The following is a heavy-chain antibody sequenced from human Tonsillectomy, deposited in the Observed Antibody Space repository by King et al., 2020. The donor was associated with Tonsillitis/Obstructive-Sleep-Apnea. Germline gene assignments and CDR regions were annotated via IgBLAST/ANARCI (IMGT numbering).Heavy chain of an antibody. J-gene: IGHJ3*02. CDR3: ARSCGICYLYAAFDI. CDR2: ISSSGNTI. V-gene: IGHV3-48*03. Sequence: VQLVESGGGLVQPGGSLRLSCVASGFTFSSYEMNWVRQAPGKGLEWVSYISSSGNTIYYADSVKGRFTISRDNAKNSLYLQMNSLRAEDTAVYYCARSCGICYLYAAFDIWGQGTMVTVSS. D-gene: IGHD2-15*01. CDR1: GFTFSSYE.